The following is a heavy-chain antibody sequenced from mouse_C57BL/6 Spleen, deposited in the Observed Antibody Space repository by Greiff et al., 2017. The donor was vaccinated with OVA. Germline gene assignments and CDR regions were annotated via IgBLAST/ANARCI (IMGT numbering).Heavy chain of an antibody. Sequence: EVKLVESGPGLVKPSQSLSLTCSVTGYSITSGYYWNWIRQFPGNKLEWMGYISYDGSNNYNPSLKNRISITRDTSKNQFFLKLNSVTTEDTATYYCARDGGDYDVPFFAYWGQGTLVTVSA. CDR1: GYSITSGYY. J-gene: IGHJ3*01. CDR2: ISYDGSN. D-gene: IGHD2-4*01. CDR3: ARDGGDYDVPFFAY. V-gene: IGHV3-6*01.